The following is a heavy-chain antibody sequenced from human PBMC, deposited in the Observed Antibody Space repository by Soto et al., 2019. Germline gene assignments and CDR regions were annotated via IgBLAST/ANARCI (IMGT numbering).Heavy chain of an antibody. J-gene: IGHJ6*02. Sequence: GESLKISCKGSGYNFASHWIGWVRQMPGKGLEWMGIIYPGDSDTRYSPSFQGQVTISADKSISTAYLQWSSLKASDTAMYYCARTEFRYGDHGGYYYYGMDVWGQGTTVTVSS. V-gene: IGHV5-51*01. CDR2: IYPGDSDT. CDR1: GYNFASHW. CDR3: ARTEFRYGDHGGYYYYGMDV. D-gene: IGHD4-17*01.